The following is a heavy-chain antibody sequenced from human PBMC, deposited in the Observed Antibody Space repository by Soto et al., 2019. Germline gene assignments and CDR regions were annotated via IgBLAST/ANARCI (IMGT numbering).Heavy chain of an antibody. V-gene: IGHV1-2*04. Sequence: ASVKVSCKASGYTFTGYYMHWVRQAPGQGLEWMGWINPNSGGTNYAQKFQGWVTMTRDTSISTAYMELSRLRSDDTAMYYCARLVIAAGGYGMDVWGQGTTVTVSS. J-gene: IGHJ6*02. CDR1: GYTFTGYY. D-gene: IGHD6-13*01. CDR2: INPNSGGT. CDR3: ARLVIAAGGYGMDV.